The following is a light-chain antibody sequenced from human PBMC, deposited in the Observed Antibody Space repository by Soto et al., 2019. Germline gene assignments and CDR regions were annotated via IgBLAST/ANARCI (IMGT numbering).Light chain of an antibody. CDR2: KAS. Sequence: DIQMTQSPSTLSASVGDRVTITCRASQSISNWLAWYQQKPGQAPNLLIYKASTLESGVPSRFSGSVSGKEFTLTISSLQPDDFATNYFQQYNSYVRVTFGPATKGDIK. J-gene: IGKJ3*01. V-gene: IGKV1-5*03. CDR1: QSISNW. CDR3: QQYNSYVRVT.